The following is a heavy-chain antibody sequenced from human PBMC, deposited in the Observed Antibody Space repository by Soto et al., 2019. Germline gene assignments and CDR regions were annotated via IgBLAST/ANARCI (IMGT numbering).Heavy chain of an antibody. Sequence: GGSLRLSCAASGFTVNSNYMSWVRQAPGEGLQWVSITNTGGTTYYADSVKGRFTVSRDNSKNTQYLQMNSRRAEDTAVYYCAKGDGFILAVWGQGTTVTVSS. CDR3: AKGDGFILAV. D-gene: IGHD1-26*01. J-gene: IGHJ6*02. CDR1: GFTVNSNY. CDR2: TNTGGTT. V-gene: IGHV3-53*01.